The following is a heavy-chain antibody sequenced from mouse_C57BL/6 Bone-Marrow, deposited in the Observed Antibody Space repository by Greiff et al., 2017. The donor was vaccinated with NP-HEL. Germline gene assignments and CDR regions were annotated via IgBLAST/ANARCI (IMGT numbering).Heavy chain of an antibody. V-gene: IGHV5-15*01. CDR2: ISNLAYSI. J-gene: IGHJ2*01. CDR3: ARRGYYGSSYYFDY. Sequence: EVMLVESGGGSVQPGGSLKLSCAASGFTFSDYGMAWVRQAPRKGPEWVAFISNLAYSIYYADTVTGRFTISRENAKNTLYLEMSSLRSEDTAMYYCARRGYYGSSYYFDYWGQGTTLTVSS. D-gene: IGHD1-1*01. CDR1: GFTFSDYG.